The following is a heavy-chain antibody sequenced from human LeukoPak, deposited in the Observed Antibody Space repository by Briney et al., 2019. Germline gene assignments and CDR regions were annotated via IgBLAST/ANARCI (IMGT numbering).Heavy chain of an antibody. J-gene: IGHJ4*02. CDR2: INPNSGGT. CDR1: GYTVTSYD. D-gene: IGHD3-3*01. Sequence: ASVKVSCKASGYTVTSYDINWVRQAPGQGLEWMGWINPNSGGTNYAQKFQGRVTMTRDTSISTAYMELSRLRSDDTAVYYCARDLELRFLEWLPNLDYWGQGTLVTVSS. V-gene: IGHV1-2*02. CDR3: ARDLELRFLEWLPNLDY.